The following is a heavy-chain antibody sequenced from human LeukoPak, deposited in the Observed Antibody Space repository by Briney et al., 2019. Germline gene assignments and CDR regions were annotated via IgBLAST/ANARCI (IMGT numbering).Heavy chain of an antibody. J-gene: IGHJ6*02. CDR2: IWYDGSNK. Sequence: PGGSLRLSCAASGFTFSSYGMHWVRQAPGKGLEWVAVIWYDGSNKYYADSVKGRFTISRDNSKNTLYLQMNSLRAEDTAVYYCARVLRFGELFPLYYYYGMDVWGQGTTVTVPS. CDR3: ARVLRFGELFPLYYYYGMDV. D-gene: IGHD3-10*01. V-gene: IGHV3-33*01. CDR1: GFTFSSYG.